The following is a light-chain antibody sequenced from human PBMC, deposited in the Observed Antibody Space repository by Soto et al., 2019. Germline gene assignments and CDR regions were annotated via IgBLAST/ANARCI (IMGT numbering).Light chain of an antibody. V-gene: IGLV1-51*02. Sequence: QSVLTQPPSVSAAPGQKVIISFSGSRSTIGNNYVSWYQQPPGKAPKLLIYETDKRPSGIPDRFSGSKSGTSATLAITGLQPGDEADYHCGTWDSILSVGVFGGGTKLTVL. CDR2: ETD. CDR1: RSTIGNNY. J-gene: IGLJ3*02. CDR3: GTWDSILSVGV.